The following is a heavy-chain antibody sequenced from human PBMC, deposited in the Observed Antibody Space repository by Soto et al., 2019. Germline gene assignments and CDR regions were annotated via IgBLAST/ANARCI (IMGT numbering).Heavy chain of an antibody. Sequence: SETLSLTCAVYGGSFSGYYWSWIRQPPGKGLEWIGEINHSGSTNYNPSLKSRVTISVDTSKNQFSLKLSSVTAADTAVYYCARGMWRVSVTTTVYFDYWGQGTLVTVSS. CDR1: GGSFSGYY. V-gene: IGHV4-34*01. CDR2: INHSGST. J-gene: IGHJ4*02. D-gene: IGHD4-17*01. CDR3: ARGMWRVSVTTTVYFDY.